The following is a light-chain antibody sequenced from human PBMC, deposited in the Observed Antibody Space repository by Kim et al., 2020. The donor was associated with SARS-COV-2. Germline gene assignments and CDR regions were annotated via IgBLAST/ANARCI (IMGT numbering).Light chain of an antibody. CDR3: CSYAGSYTSL. CDR1: SSDVGGYNY. J-gene: IGLJ2*01. V-gene: IGLV2-11*01. Sequence: QSVTISCTGTSSDVGGYNYVSWYQQHPGKAPKLMIYDVSKRPSGVPDRFSGSKSGNTASLTISGLQAEDEADYYCCSYAGSYTSLFGGGTKLTVL. CDR2: DVS.